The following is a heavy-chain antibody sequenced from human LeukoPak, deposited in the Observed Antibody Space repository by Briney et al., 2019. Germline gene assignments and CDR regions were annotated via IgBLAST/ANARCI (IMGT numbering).Heavy chain of an antibody. D-gene: IGHD3-9*01. CDR3: ARGWFLTGTDY. J-gene: IGHJ4*02. CDR2: IIPIFGTA. V-gene: IGHV1-69*06. CDR1: GGTFSSYA. Sequence: ASVKVSCKASGGTFSSYAISWVRQAPGQGLEWMGGIIPIFGTANDAQKFQGRVTITADKSTSTGYMELSSLRSDDTAVYYCARGWFLTGTDYWGQGTLVTVSS.